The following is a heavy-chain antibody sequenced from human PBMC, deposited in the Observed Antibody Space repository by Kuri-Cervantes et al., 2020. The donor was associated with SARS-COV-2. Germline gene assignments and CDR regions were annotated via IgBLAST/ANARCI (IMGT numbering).Heavy chain of an antibody. V-gene: IGHV3-21*01. Sequence: LSLTCAASGFTFNSYSMNWVRQAPGKGLEWVSSISTSSSYIYYADSVKGRFTISRDTAKNSLYLQMHSLRAEDTAVYYCAREGRNIDYYYGMDVWGQGTTVTVSS. CDR1: GFTFNSYS. D-gene: IGHD1-14*01. CDR2: ISTSSSYI. CDR3: AREGRNIDYYYGMDV. J-gene: IGHJ6*02.